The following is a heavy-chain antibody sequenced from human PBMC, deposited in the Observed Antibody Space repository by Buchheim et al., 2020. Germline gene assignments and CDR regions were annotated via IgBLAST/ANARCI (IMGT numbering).Heavy chain of an antibody. V-gene: IGHV3-48*01. CDR1: GFTFSTYN. CDR3: ARIHDYYYGMDV. J-gene: IGHJ6*02. Sequence: EVQLVESGGGLVQPGGSLRLSCAASGFTFSTYNMNWVRQAPGKGLEWVSYITTCSSTIYYADSVKGRFTISRDNAKNSLYLQMNSLRAEDTAVYYCARIHDYYYGMDVWGQGTT. CDR2: ITTCSSTI.